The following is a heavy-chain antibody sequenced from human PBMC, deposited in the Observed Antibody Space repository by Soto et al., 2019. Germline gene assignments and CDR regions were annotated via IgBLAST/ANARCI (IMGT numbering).Heavy chain of an antibody. V-gene: IGHV4-59*01. D-gene: IGHD1-7*01. J-gene: IGHJ3*02. Sequence: PSETLSLTCTVSGGPISSYYWSWIRQPPGKGLEWIGYIYYSGSTNYNPSLKSRVTISVDTSKNQFSLKLSSVTAADTAVYYCARVNYLEKDAFDIWGQGTMVTVSS. CDR2: IYYSGST. CDR1: GGPISSYY. CDR3: ARVNYLEKDAFDI.